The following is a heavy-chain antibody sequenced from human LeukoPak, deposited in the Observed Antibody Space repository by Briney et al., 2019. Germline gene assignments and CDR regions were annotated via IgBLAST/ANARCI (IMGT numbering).Heavy chain of an antibody. D-gene: IGHD3/OR15-3a*01. V-gene: IGHV4-39*01. CDR1: GGSISSSAFH. J-gene: IGHJ4*02. Sequence: SETLSLTCTVSGGSISSSAFHWGWIRQPPGKGLEWIGTIFYSGTTYYNPSLKSRVTISVDTSKNHFSLRLSSVTAADTAVYYCARQTGSGLFILPGGQGTLATVSS. CDR3: ARQTGSGLFILP. CDR2: IFYSGTT.